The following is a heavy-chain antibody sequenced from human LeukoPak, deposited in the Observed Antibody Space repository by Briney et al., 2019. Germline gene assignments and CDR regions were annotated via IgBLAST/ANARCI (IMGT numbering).Heavy chain of an antibody. J-gene: IGHJ4*02. V-gene: IGHV3-23*01. Sequence: GGSLRLSCAASGFTFSSYAMTWVRQAPGKGLEWVSTISNSGGSTYYADSVKGRFTISRDNSKNTLYLQMNSLRAEDTAVYYCAKDPRWDYGDSHRWGQGTLVTVSS. CDR1: GFTFSSYA. CDR3: AKDPRWDYGDSHR. CDR2: ISNSGGST. D-gene: IGHD4-17*01.